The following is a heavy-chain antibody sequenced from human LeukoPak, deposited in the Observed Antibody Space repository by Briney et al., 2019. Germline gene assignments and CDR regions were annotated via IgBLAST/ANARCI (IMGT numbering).Heavy chain of an antibody. Sequence: GGSLRLSCAASGFTFSNAWMSWVRQAPGKGLEWGSRIKSKADGWTTDYAAPVKGRFTISRDDSKNTLCLQMNSLKTEDTAVYYCTTGYSEPDYWGQGTLVTVSS. CDR2: IKSKADGWTT. V-gene: IGHV3-15*01. J-gene: IGHJ4*02. CDR3: TTGYSEPDY. CDR1: GFTFSNAW. D-gene: IGHD4-11*01.